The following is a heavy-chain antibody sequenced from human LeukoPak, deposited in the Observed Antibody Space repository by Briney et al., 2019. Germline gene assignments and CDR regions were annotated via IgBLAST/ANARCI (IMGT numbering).Heavy chain of an antibody. J-gene: IGHJ5*02. D-gene: IGHD6-13*01. Sequence: SETLSLTCAVYGGSFSGYYWSWIRQPPGKGLEWIGKINHSGSTNYNPSLKSRVTISVDTSKNQFSLKLSSVTAADTAVYYCARGVRGNSSSWYNWFDPWGQGTLVTVSS. CDR3: ARGVRGNSSSWYNWFDP. CDR2: INHSGST. CDR1: GGSFSGYY. V-gene: IGHV4-34*01.